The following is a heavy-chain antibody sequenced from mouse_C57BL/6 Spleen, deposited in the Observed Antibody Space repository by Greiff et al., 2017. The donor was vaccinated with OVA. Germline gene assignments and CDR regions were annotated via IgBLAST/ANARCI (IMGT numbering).Heavy chain of an antibody. CDR3: AKYYGYDEGYAMDY. D-gene: IGHD2-2*01. J-gene: IGHJ4*01. CDR1: GFSLTSYG. Sequence: VQLQQSGPGLVQPSQSLSITCTVSGFSLTSYGLHWVRQSPGKGLEWLGVIWRGGSTDYNAAFMSRLSITKDNSKSQVFFKMNSLQADDTAIYYCAKYYGYDEGYAMDYWGQGTSVTVSS. CDR2: IWRGGST. V-gene: IGHV2-5*01.